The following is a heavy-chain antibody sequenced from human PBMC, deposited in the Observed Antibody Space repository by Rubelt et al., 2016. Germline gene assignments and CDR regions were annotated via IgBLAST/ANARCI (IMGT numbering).Heavy chain of an antibody. CDR3: ARHAFIVTTGSFWDY. D-gene: IGHD4-17*01. J-gene: IGHJ4*02. CDR2: INHSGST. Sequence: QVQLQQWGAGLLKPSETLSLTCAVYGGSFSGYYWSWIRQPPGKGLEWIEEINHSGSTNYNPSLKSRVTISVDTSKNQFSLKLSSVTAADTAVYYCARHAFIVTTGSFWDYWGQGTLITVSS. V-gene: IGHV4-34*01. CDR1: GGSFSGYY.